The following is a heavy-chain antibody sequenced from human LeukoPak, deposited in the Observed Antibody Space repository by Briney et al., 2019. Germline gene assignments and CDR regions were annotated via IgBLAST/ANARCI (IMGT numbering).Heavy chain of an antibody. V-gene: IGHV4-39*07. Sequence: SETLSLTCTVSGGSISSSGYYGGWIRQPPGKGLEWIGEINHSGSTNYNPSLKSRVTISVDTSKNQFSLKLSSVTAADTAVYYCARGGWGDILTGYSTKYNWFDPWGQGTLVTVSS. D-gene: IGHD3-9*01. J-gene: IGHJ5*02. CDR3: ARGGWGDILTGYSTKYNWFDP. CDR1: GGSISSSGYY. CDR2: INHSGST.